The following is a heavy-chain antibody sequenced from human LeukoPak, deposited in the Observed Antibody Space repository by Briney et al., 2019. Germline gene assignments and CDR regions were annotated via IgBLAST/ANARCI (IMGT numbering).Heavy chain of an antibody. CDR1: GFTFSSYV. D-gene: IGHD1-1*01. CDR3: AKVSGELEYPSGYFDY. CDR2: ISGSGFTT. V-gene: IGHV3-23*01. Sequence: GGSLRLSCAASGFTFSSYVMSWVRQAPGKGLEWVSGISGSGFTTYYADSVKGRFTISRDNSKNTLHLQMNSLRAEDTAVYYCAKVSGELEYPSGYFDYWGQGTLVTVSS. J-gene: IGHJ4*02.